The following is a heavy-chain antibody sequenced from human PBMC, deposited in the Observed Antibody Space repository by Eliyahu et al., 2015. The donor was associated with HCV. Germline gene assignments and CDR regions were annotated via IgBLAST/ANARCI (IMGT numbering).Heavy chain of an antibody. CDR1: GGSISSSSYY. CDR3: ARRPHTRDRSSWASHYFDY. Sequence: QLQLQESGPGLVKPSETLSLTCTVSGGSISSSSYYWGWIRQPPGKGLEWIGSIYYSGSTYYNPSLKSRVTISVDTSKNQFSLKLSSVTAADTAVYYCARRPHTRDRSSWASHYFDYWGQGTLVTVSS. CDR2: IYYSGST. D-gene: IGHD6-13*01. J-gene: IGHJ4*02. V-gene: IGHV4-39*01.